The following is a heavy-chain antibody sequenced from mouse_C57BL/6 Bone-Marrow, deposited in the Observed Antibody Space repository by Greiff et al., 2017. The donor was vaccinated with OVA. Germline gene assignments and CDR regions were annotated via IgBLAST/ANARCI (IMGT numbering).Heavy chain of an antibody. J-gene: IGHJ3*01. V-gene: IGHV1-81*01. D-gene: IGHD3-2*02. CDR2: IYPRSGNT. CDR1: GYTFTSYG. CDR3: ASIDSSGPAWFAY. Sequence: QVHVKQSGAELARPGASVKLSCKASGYTFTSYGISWVKQRTGQGLEWIGEIYPRSGNTYYNEKFKGKATLTADKSSSTAYMELRSLTSEDSAVYFCASIDSSGPAWFAYWGQGTLVTVSA.